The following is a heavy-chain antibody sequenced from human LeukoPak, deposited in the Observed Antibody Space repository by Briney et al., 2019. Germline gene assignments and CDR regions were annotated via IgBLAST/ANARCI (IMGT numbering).Heavy chain of an antibody. CDR3: AKGGYGYWYFDL. CDR2: ISYDGSNK. Sequence: GGSLRLSCAASGFTFSSYAMHWVRQAPGKGLEWVAVISYDGSNKYYADSVKGRFTISRDNSKNTLYLQMNSLRAEDTAVYYCAKGGYGYWYFDLWGRGTLVTVSS. D-gene: IGHD5-18*01. CDR1: GFTFSSYA. J-gene: IGHJ2*01. V-gene: IGHV3-30-3*01.